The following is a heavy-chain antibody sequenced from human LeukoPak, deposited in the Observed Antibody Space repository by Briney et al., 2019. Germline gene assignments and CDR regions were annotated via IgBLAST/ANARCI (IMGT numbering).Heavy chain of an antibody. J-gene: IGHJ4*02. V-gene: IGHV4-61*02. CDR2: IYTSGST. Sequence: SETLSLTCTVSGGSVSSGSYYWNWLRQPAGKGLEWIGRIYTSGSTNYNPSLKSRVTMSVDTSKNQFSLKLSSVTAADTAVYYCARDLWSGYPPAGFDYWGQGTLVTVSS. CDR1: GGSVSSGSYY. D-gene: IGHD3-3*01. CDR3: ARDLWSGYPPAGFDY.